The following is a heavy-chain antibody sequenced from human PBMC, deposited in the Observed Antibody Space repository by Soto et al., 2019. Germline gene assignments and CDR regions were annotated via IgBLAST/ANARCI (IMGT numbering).Heavy chain of an antibody. CDR1: GYTFTSYA. J-gene: IGHJ6*02. D-gene: IGHD6-19*01. CDR3: ARVGQQWLGYYYYGMDV. CDR2: INAGNGNT. Sequence: ASVKVSCKASGYTFTSYAMHWVRQAPGQRLEWMGWINAGNGNTKYSQKFQGRVTITRDTSASTAYMELSSLRSEDTAVYYCARVGQQWLGYYYYGMDVWGQGTTVTVSS. V-gene: IGHV1-3*01.